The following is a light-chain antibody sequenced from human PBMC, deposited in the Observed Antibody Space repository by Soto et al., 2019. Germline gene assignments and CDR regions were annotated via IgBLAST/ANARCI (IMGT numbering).Light chain of an antibody. Sequence: QSALTQPASVSGSPGQSITISCTGTSSDVGSYNLVSWYQQHPGKAPKLMIYEGSKRPSGVSNRFSGSKSGNKASLTISGLQAEDEADYYCFSYAGSSTVVFGGGTKLTVL. CDR1: SSDVGSYNL. J-gene: IGLJ2*01. CDR3: FSYAGSSTVV. V-gene: IGLV2-23*03. CDR2: EGS.